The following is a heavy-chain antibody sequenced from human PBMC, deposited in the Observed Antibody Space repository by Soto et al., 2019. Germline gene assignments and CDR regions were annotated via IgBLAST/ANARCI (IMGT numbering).Heavy chain of an antibody. V-gene: IGHV1-46*01. D-gene: IGHD3-22*01. J-gene: IGHJ4*02. CDR2: IDASGGST. CDR3: ARSLFYYDSRASFDY. CDR1: GYTYTSYY. Sequence: ASVRVSCKASGYTYTSYYIHWVRQARGQGLEWMGIIDASGGSTSYAQKFQGRVTMTRDTSTSTVSMELSSLRSEDTAVYYCARSLFYYDSRASFDYWGQGILVTIFS.